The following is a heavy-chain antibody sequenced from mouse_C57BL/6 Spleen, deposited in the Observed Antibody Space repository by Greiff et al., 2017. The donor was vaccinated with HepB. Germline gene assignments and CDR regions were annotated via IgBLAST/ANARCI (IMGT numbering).Heavy chain of an antibody. D-gene: IGHD3-2*02. CDR1: GFSLTSYG. J-gene: IGHJ3*01. CDR2: IWSGGNT. CDR3: ARNGGGSGYAAWFAY. Sequence: QVQLQQSGPGLVQPSQSLSITCPVSGFSLTSYGVHWVRQSPGKGLEWLGVIWSGGNTDYNAAFISRLSISKDKSKSQVFFKMNSLQADDTAIYYCARNGGGSGYAAWFAYWGEGTLVTVSA. V-gene: IGHV2-2*01.